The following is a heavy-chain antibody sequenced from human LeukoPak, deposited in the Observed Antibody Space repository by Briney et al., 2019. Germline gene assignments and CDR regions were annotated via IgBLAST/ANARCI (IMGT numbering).Heavy chain of an antibody. Sequence: GGSLRLSCAASGFTFSSYWMSWVRQAPGKGLEWVANIKQDGSEKYYVDSVKGRFTISRDNAKNSLYLQMNSLRDEDTAVYYCARDTGPTYYDYVWGSYRYTPSDYWGQGTLVTVSS. V-gene: IGHV3-7*05. CDR2: IKQDGSEK. CDR1: GFTFSSYW. D-gene: IGHD3-16*02. CDR3: ARDTGPTYYDYVWGSYRYTPSDY. J-gene: IGHJ4*02.